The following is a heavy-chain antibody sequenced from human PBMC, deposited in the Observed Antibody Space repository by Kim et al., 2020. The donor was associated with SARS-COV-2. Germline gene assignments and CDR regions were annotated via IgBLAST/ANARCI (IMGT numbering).Heavy chain of an antibody. D-gene: IGHD3-10*01. CDR3: ARERYGSGSSH. CDR1: GFTISDNY. J-gene: IGHJ1*01. CDR2: IYSGGSGGTT. V-gene: IGHV3-53*01. Sequence: GGSLRLSCTASGFTISDNYMSWVRQAPGKGLEWVSVIYSGGSGGTTSYADSVKGRFAISRDNSKNTVYLQMNNLRGEDTAVYFCARERYGSGSSHWGQGT.